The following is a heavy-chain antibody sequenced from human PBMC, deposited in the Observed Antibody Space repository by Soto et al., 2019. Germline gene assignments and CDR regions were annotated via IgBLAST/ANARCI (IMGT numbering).Heavy chain of an antibody. V-gene: IGHV3-30-3*01. D-gene: IGHD6-19*01. CDR2: MSSDGTNE. Sequence: PGGSLRLSCAASRFTFTTYAMNWVRQAPGKGLEWVALMSSDGTNEHYADSVRGRFTVSRDNSRNTLFLQMNNLRTDDTAVYYCAGCGYISGWYCYFDFWGLGTLVTAPQ. J-gene: IGHJ4*02. CDR3: AGCGYISGWYCYFDF. CDR1: RFTFTTYA.